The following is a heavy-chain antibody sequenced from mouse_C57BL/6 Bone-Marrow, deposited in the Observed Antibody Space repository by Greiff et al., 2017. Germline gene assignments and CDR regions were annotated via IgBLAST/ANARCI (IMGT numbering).Heavy chain of an antibody. Sequence: EVQRVESGGGLVKPGGSLKLSCAASGFTFSSYTMSWVRQTPEKRLEWVATISGGGGNTYYPDSVKGRFTISRDNAKNTLYLQVSSLRSEDTALYYCARHGRLLLRGYYFDYWGQGTTLTVSS. CDR2: ISGGGGNT. J-gene: IGHJ2*01. CDR3: ARHGRLLLRGYYFDY. CDR1: GFTFSSYT. D-gene: IGHD1-1*01. V-gene: IGHV5-9*01.